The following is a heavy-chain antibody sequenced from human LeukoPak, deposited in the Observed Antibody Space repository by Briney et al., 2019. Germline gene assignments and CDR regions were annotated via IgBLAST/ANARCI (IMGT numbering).Heavy chain of an antibody. CDR1: GYNFTSYW. CDR2: IDPTDSYT. D-gene: IGHD3-10*01. J-gene: IGHJ4*02. CDR3: ARTAQDFYDSGSPDY. V-gene: IGHV5-10-1*01. Sequence: GESLKISFKGPGYNFTSYWISWVRPMPGKGLEWMRMIDPTDSYTNYSTPFQGHVTISADKSISTAYLQWSSLKTSDTAMYYCARTAQDFYDSGSPDYWGQGTLVTVSS.